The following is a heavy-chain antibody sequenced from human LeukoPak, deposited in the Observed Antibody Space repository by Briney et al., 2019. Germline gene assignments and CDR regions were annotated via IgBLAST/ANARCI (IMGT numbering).Heavy chain of an antibody. V-gene: IGHV3-66*01. D-gene: IGHD6-6*01. CDR1: GFTVSSNY. CDR2: IYSGGST. CDR3: ASREYSSSSGGLFDY. Sequence: QAGGSLRLSCAASGFTVSSNYMSWVRQAPGKGLEWVSVIYSGGSTYYADSVKGRFTISRDNSKNTLYLQMNSLRAADTAVYYCASREYSSSSGGLFDYWGQGTLVTVSS. J-gene: IGHJ4*02.